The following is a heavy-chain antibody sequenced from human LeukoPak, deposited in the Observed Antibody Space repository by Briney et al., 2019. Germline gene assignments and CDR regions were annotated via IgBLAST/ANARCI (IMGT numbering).Heavy chain of an antibody. CDR1: GYTFTGYY. V-gene: IGHV1-2*06. J-gene: IGHJ3*02. Sequence: ASVKVSCKASGYTFTGYYMHWVRQAPGQGLEWMGRINPNSGGTNYAQKFQGRVTMTRDTSISTAYMELSRLRSDDTAVYYCARARYSSGWSAFDIWGQGTMVTVSS. CDR2: INPNSGGT. D-gene: IGHD6-19*01. CDR3: ARARYSSGWSAFDI.